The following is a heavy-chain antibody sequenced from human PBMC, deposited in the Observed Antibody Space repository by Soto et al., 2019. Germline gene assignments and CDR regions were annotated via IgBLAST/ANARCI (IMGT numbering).Heavy chain of an antibody. J-gene: IGHJ4*02. CDR3: ARDRTMFTVTTGFDY. D-gene: IGHD4-17*01. CDR1: GFTFSSYA. V-gene: IGHV3-64*01. Sequence: EVQLVESGGGLVQPGGSLRLSCAASGFTFSSYAMHWVRQAPGKGLEYVSAISSNGGSTYYANSVKGRFTISRDNSKNTLYLQMGSLRAEDMAVYYCARDRTMFTVTTGFDYWVQGTLVPVSS. CDR2: ISSNGGST.